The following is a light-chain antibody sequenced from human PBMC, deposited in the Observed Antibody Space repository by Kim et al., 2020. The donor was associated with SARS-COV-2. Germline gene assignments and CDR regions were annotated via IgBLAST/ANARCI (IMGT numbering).Light chain of an antibody. Sequence: GQRVTISCSGSSSNIGGNNVYWYQHLPGTAPKVVIYRNNLRPSGVPDRFSGSKSGTSASLAISGLRSEDEADYYCAAWDSSLSNVIFAGGTKLTVL. V-gene: IGLV1-47*01. CDR3: AAWDSSLSNVI. CDR2: RNN. J-gene: IGLJ2*01. CDR1: SSNIGGNN.